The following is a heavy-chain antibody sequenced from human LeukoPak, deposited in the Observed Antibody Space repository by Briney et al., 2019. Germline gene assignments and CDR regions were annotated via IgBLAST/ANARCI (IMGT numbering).Heavy chain of an antibody. CDR3: ARDPEYDILTGYPIPHFDY. CDR2: ISYDGSNK. D-gene: IGHD3-9*01. CDR1: GFTFSSYA. Sequence: GGSLRLSCAASGFTFSSYAMHWVRQAPGKGLEWVAVISYDGSNKYYADSVKGRFTISRDNSKNTLYLQMNSLRAEDTAVYYCARDPEYDILTGYPIPHFDYWGQGTLVTVSS. V-gene: IGHV3-30*04. J-gene: IGHJ4*02.